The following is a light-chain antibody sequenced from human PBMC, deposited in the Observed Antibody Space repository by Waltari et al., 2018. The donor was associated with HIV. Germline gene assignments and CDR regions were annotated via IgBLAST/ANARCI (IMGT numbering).Light chain of an antibody. Sequence: QSVLTQPPSVSAAPGPQVTLSCSRSSSTIGNNSVSWYQQPPRTTPKLLIYDNNKRPSGMPDRFSGSKSGTSATLGITGLQTGDEADYYCGAWDNSLSAWVLGGGTQLTVL. J-gene: IGLJ3*02. CDR3: GAWDNSLSAWV. CDR2: DNN. V-gene: IGLV1-51*01. CDR1: SSTIGNNS.